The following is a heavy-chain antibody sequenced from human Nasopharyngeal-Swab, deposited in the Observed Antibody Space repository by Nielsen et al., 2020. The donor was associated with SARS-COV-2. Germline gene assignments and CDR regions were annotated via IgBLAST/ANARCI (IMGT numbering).Heavy chain of an antibody. CDR1: GFTFNSYW. CDR3: ARDGVGAYLYYFDY. CDR2: IKQDGSDK. Sequence: GESLKISCEASGFTFNSYWMSWVRQAPGKGLEWVANIKQDGSDKYHVDSVKGRFTISRDNSKNTLYLQMNSLRAEDTAVYYCARDGVGAYLYYFDYWGQGTLVTVSS. V-gene: IGHV3-7*01. J-gene: IGHJ4*02. D-gene: IGHD1-26*01.